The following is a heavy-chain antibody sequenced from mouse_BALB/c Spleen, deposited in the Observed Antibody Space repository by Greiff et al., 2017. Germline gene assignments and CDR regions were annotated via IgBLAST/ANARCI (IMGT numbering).Heavy chain of an antibody. CDR2: IYPGDGDT. V-gene: IGHV1-80*01. J-gene: IGHJ3*01. CDR3: ARSGGSSWFAY. Sequence: LKQSGAELVRPGSSVKISCKASGYAFSSYWMNWVKQRPGQGLEWIGQIYPGDGDTNYNGKFKGKATLTADKSSSTAYMQLSSLTSEDSAVYFCARSGGSSWFAYWGQGTLVTVSA. D-gene: IGHD3-1*01. CDR1: GYAFSSYW.